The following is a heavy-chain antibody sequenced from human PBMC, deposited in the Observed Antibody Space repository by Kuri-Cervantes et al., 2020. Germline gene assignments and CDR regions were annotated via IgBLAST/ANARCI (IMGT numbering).Heavy chain of an antibody. CDR3: ARDQVDIVATIYYYYYYGMDV. CDR2: IWYDGSNK. Sequence: GESLKISCAASGFTFSSYWMSWVRQAPGKGLEWVAVIWYDGSNKYYADSAKGRFTISRDNSKNTLYLQMNSLRAEDTAVYYCARDQVDIVATIYYYYYYGMDVWGQGTTVTVSS. D-gene: IGHD5-12*01. CDR1: GFTFSSYW. J-gene: IGHJ6*02. V-gene: IGHV3-33*08.